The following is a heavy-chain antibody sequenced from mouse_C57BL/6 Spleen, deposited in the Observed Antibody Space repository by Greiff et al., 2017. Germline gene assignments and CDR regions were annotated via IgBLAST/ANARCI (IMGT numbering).Heavy chain of an antibody. J-gene: IGHJ3*01. V-gene: IGHV1-52*01. Sequence: QVQLQQPGAELVRPGSSVKLSCKASGYTFTSYWMHWVKQRPIQGLEWIGNIDPSDSETHYNQKFKDKATLTVDKSSSTAYMQLSSLTSEDSAVYYGASAYCSNYVETWFAYWGQGALVTVSA. CDR2: IDPSDSET. CDR1: GYTFTSYW. D-gene: IGHD2-5*01. CDR3: ASAYCSNYVETWFAY.